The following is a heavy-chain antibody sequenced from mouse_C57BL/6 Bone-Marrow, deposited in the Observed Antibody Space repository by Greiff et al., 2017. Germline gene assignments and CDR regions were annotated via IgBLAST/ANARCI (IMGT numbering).Heavy chain of an antibody. CDR1: GYTFTSYW. D-gene: IGHD2-4*01. V-gene: IGHV1-69*01. CDR3: ARWDYDWFAY. CDR2: IDPSDSYT. J-gene: IGHJ3*01. Sequence: QVQLQQPGAELVMPGASVKLSCKASGYTFTSYWMHWVKQRPGQGLEWIGEIDPSDSYTNYNQKFKGKSTLTVDKSSSTAYMQLSSLTSEDSAVFDGARWDYDWFAYWGQGTLVTVSA.